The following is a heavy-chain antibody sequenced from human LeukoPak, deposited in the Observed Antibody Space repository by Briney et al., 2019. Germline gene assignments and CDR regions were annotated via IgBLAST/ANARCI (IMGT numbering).Heavy chain of an antibody. J-gene: IGHJ3*02. CDR2: IRPDGSEK. D-gene: IGHD2-21*02. CDR1: GFTFSSYW. Sequence: PGGSLRLSCAASGFTFSSYWVSWVRQAPGRGLEWVANIRPDGSEKYYVDSVRGRFTISRDNAKNSLYLQMNSLRVEDTAVYYCARDCGSDCSQAFDIWGQGTMVTVSS. V-gene: IGHV3-7*05. CDR3: ARDCGSDCSQAFDI.